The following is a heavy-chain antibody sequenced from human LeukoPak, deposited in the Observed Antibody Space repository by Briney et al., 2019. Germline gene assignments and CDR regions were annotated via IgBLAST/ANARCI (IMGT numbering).Heavy chain of an antibody. CDR3: ASYSGYAQ. V-gene: IGHV1-8*03. Sequence: GASVKVSCKASGYTFTSYDVNWVRQATGQGLEWMGWMNPNSGNTGYAQKFQGRVTNSRNTSITTAYMELSGLTSEDTAVYYCASYSGYAQWGQGTLVTVSS. CDR2: MNPNSGNT. D-gene: IGHD5-12*01. CDR1: GYTFTSYD. J-gene: IGHJ4*02.